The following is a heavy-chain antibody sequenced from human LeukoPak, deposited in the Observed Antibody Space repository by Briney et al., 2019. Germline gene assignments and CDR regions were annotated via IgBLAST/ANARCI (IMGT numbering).Heavy chain of an antibody. J-gene: IGHJ4*02. CDR1: RFTLSSYW. Sequence: PGGSLRLSCAASRFTLSSYWMHWVRQAPGKGLVWVSRINTDGSSTNYADSVKGRFTISRDNAKNSLYLQMNSLRAEDTGLYYCAASIAYRSSWFADYWGQGTLVTVSS. CDR3: AASIAYRSSWFADY. CDR2: INTDGSST. D-gene: IGHD6-13*01. V-gene: IGHV3-74*01.